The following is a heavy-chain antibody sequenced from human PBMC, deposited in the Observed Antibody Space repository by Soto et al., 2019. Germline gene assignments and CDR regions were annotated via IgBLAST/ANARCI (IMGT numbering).Heavy chain of an antibody. J-gene: IGHJ4*02. Sequence: RASVKVSCKASGDTFTGYYMHWVRQAPGQGLEWMGWINPNSGGTNYAQKFQGRVTMTRDTSISTAYMELSRLRSDDTAVYYCAREYYDSSGYYGWGQGTLVTVSS. V-gene: IGHV1-2*02. CDR2: INPNSGGT. D-gene: IGHD3-22*01. CDR3: AREYYDSSGYYG. CDR1: GDTFTGYY.